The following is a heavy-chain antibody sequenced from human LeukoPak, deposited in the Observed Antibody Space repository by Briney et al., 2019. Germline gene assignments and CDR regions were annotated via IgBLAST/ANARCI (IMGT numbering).Heavy chain of an antibody. J-gene: IGHJ4*02. CDR3: ARDTYYYYDSSGQTDY. CDR2: ISYDGSKK. CDR1: GLTFSRYS. D-gene: IGHD3-22*01. V-gene: IGHV3-30*03. Sequence: GGSLRLSCAAPGLTFSRYSMNWVRQAPGKGLEWVTFISYDGSKKAFADSVKGRFTISRDNSQNTVYLQMNSLRPEDSAMYYCARDTYYYYDSSGQTDYWGQGTLVTVSS.